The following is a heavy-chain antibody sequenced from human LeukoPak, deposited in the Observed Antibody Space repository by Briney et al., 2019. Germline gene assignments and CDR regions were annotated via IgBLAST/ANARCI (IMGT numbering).Heavy chain of an antibody. V-gene: IGHV5-51*01. CDR3: ARREWDIVVVPAANDAFDI. D-gene: IGHD2-2*01. CDR2: IYPGDSDT. CDR1: GYSFTSYW. Sequence: GESLQISCKGSGYSFTSYWIGWARQMPGKGLEWMGIIYPGDSDTRYSPSFQGQVTISADKSISTAYLQWSNLKASDTAMYYCARREWDIVVVPAANDAFDIWGQGTMVTVSS. J-gene: IGHJ3*02.